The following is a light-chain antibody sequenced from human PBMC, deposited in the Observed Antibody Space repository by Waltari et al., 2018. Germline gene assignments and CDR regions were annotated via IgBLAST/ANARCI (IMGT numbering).Light chain of an antibody. CDR1: QAISNF. CDR3: QQYDNFPLS. V-gene: IGKV1-33*01. CDR2: DAS. Sequence: DMQMTQSPSSLSASVGDRVTITCQASQAISNFLSWYQHKPGKVPILLIYDASTLETGVPSRFSGSGSGTEFTLSISSLQPEDFATYYCQQYDNFPLSFGGGTKVDLK. J-gene: IGKJ4*01.